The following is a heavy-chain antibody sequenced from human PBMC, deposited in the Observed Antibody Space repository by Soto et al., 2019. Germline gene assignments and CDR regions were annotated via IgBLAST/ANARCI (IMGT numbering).Heavy chain of an antibody. CDR3: ARRGGSSGWYAFIGSDYYYGMDV. Sequence: GESLKIPCKGSGYSFTSYWIGWVRQMPGKGLEWMGIIYPGDSDTRYSPSFQGQVTISADKSISTAYLQWSSLKASDTAMYYCARRGGSSGWYAFIGSDYYYGMDVWGQGTTVTVSS. CDR2: IYPGDSDT. D-gene: IGHD6-19*01. V-gene: IGHV5-51*01. J-gene: IGHJ6*02. CDR1: GYSFTSYW.